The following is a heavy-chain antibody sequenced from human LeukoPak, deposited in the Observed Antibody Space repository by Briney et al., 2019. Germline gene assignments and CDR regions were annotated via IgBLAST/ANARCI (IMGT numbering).Heavy chain of an antibody. V-gene: IGHV4-59*01. CDR1: GDSIRNYY. J-gene: IGHJ3*02. CDR2: TYYSRTT. D-gene: IGHD2-15*01. CDR3: ARDRRYCNGGSCYSYDAFDI. Sequence: SETLSLTCTVSGDSIRNYYWTWIRQPPGKGLQWIGKTYYSRTTKYNPFLKSRATISADTSKNQFSLKLTSVTAADTAVYYCARDRRYCNGGSCYSYDAFDIWGQGTMVTVSS.